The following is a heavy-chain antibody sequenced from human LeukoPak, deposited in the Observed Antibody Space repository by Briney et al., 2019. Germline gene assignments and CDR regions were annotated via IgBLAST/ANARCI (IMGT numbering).Heavy chain of an antibody. CDR2: IRYDGSNK. J-gene: IGHJ4*02. D-gene: IGHD1-26*01. Sequence: PGGSLRLSCAASGFTFSSYGMHWVRQAPGKGLEWVAFIRYDGSNKYYADSVKGRFTISRDNSKNSLYLQMNSLRAEDTAVYYCARGPYSGSYYIPYYFDYWGQGTLVTVSS. CDR3: ARGPYSGSYYIPYYFDY. CDR1: GFTFSSYG. V-gene: IGHV3-30*02.